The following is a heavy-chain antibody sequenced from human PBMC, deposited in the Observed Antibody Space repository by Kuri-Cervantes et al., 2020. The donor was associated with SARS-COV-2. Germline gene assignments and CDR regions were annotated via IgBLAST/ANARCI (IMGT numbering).Heavy chain of an antibody. CDR2: IIPIFGTV. V-gene: IGHV1-69*06. D-gene: IGHD3-3*01. Sequence: SVKVSCKASGYTFTSYYMHWVRQAPRQGLEWMGRIIPIFGTVKYARKFQGRVTIIADKSTSTAYMELSSLRSEDTAVYYCARGSVGAIFGVVTHYYYMDVWGKGTTVTVSS. J-gene: IGHJ6*03. CDR1: GYTFTSYY. CDR3: ARGSVGAIFGVVTHYYYMDV.